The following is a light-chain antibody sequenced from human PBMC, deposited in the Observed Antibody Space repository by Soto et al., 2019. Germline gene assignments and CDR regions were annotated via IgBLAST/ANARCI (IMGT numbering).Light chain of an antibody. CDR3: QQYGGSPMYT. CDR2: GAS. V-gene: IGKV3-20*01. Sequence: EIVLTQSPGTLSLSPGERATLSCRASQNVNSRFLAWYQHKFGQAPRLLIYGASSRATGIPDRFSGSGSGTDFTLTITRLEPDDFAVYYCQQYGGSPMYTFGQGTKLEIK. J-gene: IGKJ2*01. CDR1: QNVNSRF.